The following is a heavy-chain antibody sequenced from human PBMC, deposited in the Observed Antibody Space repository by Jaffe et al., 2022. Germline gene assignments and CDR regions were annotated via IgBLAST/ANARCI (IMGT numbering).Heavy chain of an antibody. D-gene: IGHD6-19*01. CDR3: AKDLSSGWNDAFDI. Sequence: EVQLVESGGGLVQPGRSLRLSCAASGFTFDDYAMHWVRQAPGKGLEWVSGISWNSGSIGYADSVKGRFTISRDNAKNSLYLQMNSLRAEDTALYYCAKDLSSGWNDAFDIWGQGTMVTVSS. V-gene: IGHV3-9*01. CDR2: ISWNSGSI. J-gene: IGHJ3*02. CDR1: GFTFDDYA.